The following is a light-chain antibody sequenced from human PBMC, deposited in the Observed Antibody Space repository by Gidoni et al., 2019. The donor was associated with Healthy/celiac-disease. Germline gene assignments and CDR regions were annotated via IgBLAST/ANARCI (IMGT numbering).Light chain of an antibody. V-gene: IGKV3-20*01. Sequence: EILLTQPPGTLSLSPGERSTLSCRASPSVRSSYLAWYQQKPGQAPRLLIYGASSKATGIPDSFSGRGCGTDFTLTISRLEPEDVAVYYCQQYSSSPPGGFGQGTKLEIK. J-gene: IGKJ2*03. CDR2: GAS. CDR3: QQYSSSPPGG. CDR1: PSVRSSY.